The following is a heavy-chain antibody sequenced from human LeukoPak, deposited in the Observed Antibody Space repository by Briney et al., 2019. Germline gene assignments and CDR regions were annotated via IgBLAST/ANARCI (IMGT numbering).Heavy chain of an antibody. J-gene: IGHJ5*02. D-gene: IGHD3-10*01. CDR3: ARDRYRMVRGVIITGSFDP. Sequence: GGSLRLSCAASGFTFSSYAMHWVRQAPGKGLEWGAVISYDGSNKYYADSVKGRFTISRDNSKNTLYLQMNSLRAEDTAVYYCARDRYRMVRGVIITGSFDPWGQGTLVTVSS. V-gene: IGHV3-30*04. CDR1: GFTFSSYA. CDR2: ISYDGSNK.